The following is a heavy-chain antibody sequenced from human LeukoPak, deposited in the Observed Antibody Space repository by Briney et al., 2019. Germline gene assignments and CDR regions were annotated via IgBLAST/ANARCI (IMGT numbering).Heavy chain of an antibody. D-gene: IGHD2-15*01. CDR1: GFTFSSYA. V-gene: IGHV3-23*01. J-gene: IGHJ4*02. CDR3: ARDLGYCSGGSCLPLDY. Sequence: GGSLRLSCAASGFTFSSYAMSWVRQAPGKGLEWVSAISGSGGSTYYADSVKGRFTISRDNAKNSLYLQMNSLRAEDTAVYYCARDLGYCSGGSCLPLDYWGQGTLVTVSS. CDR2: ISGSGGST.